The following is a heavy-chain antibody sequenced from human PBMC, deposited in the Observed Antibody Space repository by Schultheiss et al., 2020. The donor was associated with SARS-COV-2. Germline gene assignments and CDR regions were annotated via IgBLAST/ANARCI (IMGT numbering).Heavy chain of an antibody. D-gene: IGHD6-13*01. CDR1: GFTFSSYS. CDR2: ISSSSSYI. J-gene: IGHJ6*02. V-gene: IGHV3-21*01. CDR3: ARDPAAAGSVDRMDV. Sequence: GGSLRLSCAASGFTFSSYSMNWVRQAPGKGLEWVSSISSSSSYIYYADSVKGRFTISRDNAKNSLYLQMNSLRAEDTAVYYCARDPAAAGSVDRMDVWGQGTTVTVSS.